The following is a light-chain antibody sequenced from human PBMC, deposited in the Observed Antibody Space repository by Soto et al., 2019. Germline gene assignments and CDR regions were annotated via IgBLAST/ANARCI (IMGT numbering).Light chain of an antibody. CDR2: GNS. CDR3: QSYDSSLSGV. V-gene: IGLV1-40*01. J-gene: IGLJ3*02. Sequence: QSVLTQPPSVSGAPGQRVTISCTGSSSNIGAGYDVHWYQQLPGTAPKLLIYGNSNRPSGVPDRFSGSKSGTSASLAITGLQAGDGADYYCQSYDSSLSGVSGGGPQLPVL. CDR1: SSNIGAGYD.